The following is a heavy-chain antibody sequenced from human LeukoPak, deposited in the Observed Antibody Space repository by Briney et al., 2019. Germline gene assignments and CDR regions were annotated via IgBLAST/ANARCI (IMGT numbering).Heavy chain of an antibody. CDR1: GFTFSSYS. CDR2: ISSSSSYI. V-gene: IGHV3-21*01. D-gene: IGHD2-2*01. CDR3: AKLNEPYCSSTSCPPSH. Sequence: GGSLRLSCAASGFTFSSYSMNWVRQAPGKGLEWVSSISSSSSYIYYADSVKGRFTISRDNSKNTLYLQMNSLRAEDTAVYYCAKLNEPYCSSTSCPPSHWGQGTQVTVSS. J-gene: IGHJ4*02.